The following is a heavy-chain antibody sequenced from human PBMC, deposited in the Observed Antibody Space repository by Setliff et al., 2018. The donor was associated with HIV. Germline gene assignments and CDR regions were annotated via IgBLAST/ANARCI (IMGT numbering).Heavy chain of an antibody. Sequence: SETLSLTCTVSGVSISNYYWSWIRQPAGKGLEWIGRIYTSGNTNYNPSLKSRVTMSVDTSKKQFSLKLTSVTAADTAVYYCAGHFYYSGSGIWAGLDSWGQGILVTVSS. CDR3: AGHFYYSGSGIWAGLDS. D-gene: IGHD3-10*01. CDR1: GVSISNYY. J-gene: IGHJ4*02. V-gene: IGHV4-4*07. CDR2: IYTSGNT.